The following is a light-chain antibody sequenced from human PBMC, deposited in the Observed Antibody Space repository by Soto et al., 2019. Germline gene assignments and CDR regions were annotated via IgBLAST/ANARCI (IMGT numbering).Light chain of an antibody. CDR1: SSNIGSNT. J-gene: IGLJ2*01. CDR2: SDN. CDR3: AAWDVSLVV. V-gene: IGLV1-44*01. Sequence: QAVVTQPPSASGTPGQRVTISCSGSSSNIGSNTVNWYQQLPGAAPRLLIYSDNQRPSGVPDRFSGSKSGTSASLAISGLQSEDEADYCCAAWDVSLVVFGGGTKLTVL.